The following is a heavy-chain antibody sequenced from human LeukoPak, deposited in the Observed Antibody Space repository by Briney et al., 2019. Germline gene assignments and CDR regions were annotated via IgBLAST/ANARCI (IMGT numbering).Heavy chain of an antibody. D-gene: IGHD5-12*01. CDR2: IDGDGSST. J-gene: IGHJ4*02. CDR3: ARGYSGYFYY. V-gene: IGHV3-74*01. Sequence: GGALRLSCGASGAPFSSYWMQWVRQAPGKGVVWVSRIDGDGSSTNYADSVKGRFTISRDNAKNTLYLQMHSLRAEDTAVYYCARGYSGYFYYWGQGTLVTVSS. CDR1: GAPFSSYW.